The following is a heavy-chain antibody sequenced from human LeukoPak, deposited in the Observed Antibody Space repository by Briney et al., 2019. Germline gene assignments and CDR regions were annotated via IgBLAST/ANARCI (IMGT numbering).Heavy chain of an antibody. CDR1: GYTFTSYD. Sequence: ASVKVFCKACGYTFTSYDIIWVRQAIGRGREGMGWMNPNSGNTGYAQKFQGRVTMTRNTSISTAYMELSSLRSEDTAEYYCARGRNIHYGAGSYFLHYYYDGRDVGGQGTTVSVS. J-gene: IGHJ6*02. CDR2: MNPNSGNT. D-gene: IGHD3-10*01. V-gene: IGHV1-8*01. CDR3: ARGRNIHYGAGSYFLHYYYDGRDV.